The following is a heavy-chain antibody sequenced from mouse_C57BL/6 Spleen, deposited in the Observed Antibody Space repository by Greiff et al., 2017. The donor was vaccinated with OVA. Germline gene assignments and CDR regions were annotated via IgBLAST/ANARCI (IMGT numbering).Heavy chain of an antibody. CDR3: ARGGLTTVVAGFDY. J-gene: IGHJ2*01. CDR1: GFTFSSYG. D-gene: IGHD1-1*01. CDR2: ISSGGSYT. V-gene: IGHV5-6*01. Sequence: EVQVVESGGDLVKPGGSLKLSCAASGFTFSSYGMSWVRQTPDKRLEWVATISSGGSYTYYPDSVKGRFTISRDNAKNTLYLQMSSLKSEDTAMYYCARGGLTTVVAGFDYWGQGTTLTVSS.